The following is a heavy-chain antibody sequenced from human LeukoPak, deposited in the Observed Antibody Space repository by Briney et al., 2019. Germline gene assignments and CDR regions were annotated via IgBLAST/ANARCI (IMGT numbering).Heavy chain of an antibody. V-gene: IGHV1-2*02. J-gene: IGHJ6*03. Sequence: ASVKVSCKASGYTFTGYYMHWVRQAPGQGLECMGWINPNSGGTNYAQKFQGRVTMTRDTSISTAYMELSRLRSDDTAVYYCATFRDWLLGPGDYYYMDVWGKGTTVTVSS. CDR2: INPNSGGT. CDR3: ATFRDWLLGPGDYYYMDV. CDR1: GYTFTGYY. D-gene: IGHD3/OR15-3a*01.